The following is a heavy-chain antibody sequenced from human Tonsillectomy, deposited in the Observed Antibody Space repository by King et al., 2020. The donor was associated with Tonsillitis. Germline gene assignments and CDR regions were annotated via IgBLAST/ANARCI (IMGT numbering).Heavy chain of an antibody. J-gene: IGHJ6*03. Sequence: VQLLESGGGLVQPGGSLRLSCAASGFTFSGYAMSWVRQAPGKGLEWVSTISGSGSSTYYADSVKGRFTISRDNFKNTLFLQMNSLRAEDTAVYYCAKGTTVTTVDYYYYMDVWGKGTAVTVSS. CDR1: GFTFSGYA. V-gene: IGHV3-23*01. CDR3: AKGTTVTTVDYYYYMDV. CDR2: ISGSGSST. D-gene: IGHD4-11*01.